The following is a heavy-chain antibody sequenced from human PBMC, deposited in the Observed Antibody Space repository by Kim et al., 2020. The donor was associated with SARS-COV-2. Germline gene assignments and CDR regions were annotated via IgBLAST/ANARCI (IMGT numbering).Heavy chain of an antibody. D-gene: IGHD3-9*01. CDR1: GFTFSSYS. V-gene: IGHV3-48*02. CDR2: ISSSSSTI. Sequence: GGSLRLSCAASGFTFSSYSMNWVRQAPGKGLEWVSYISSSSSTIYYADSVKGRFTISRDNAKNSLYLQMNSLRDEDTAVYYCARVNYDILTGYYTFDYWGQGTLVTVSS. CDR3: ARVNYDILTGYYTFDY. J-gene: IGHJ4*02.